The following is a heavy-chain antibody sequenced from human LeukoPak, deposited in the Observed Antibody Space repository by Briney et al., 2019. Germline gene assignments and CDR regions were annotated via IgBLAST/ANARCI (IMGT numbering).Heavy chain of an antibody. V-gene: IGHV3-21*01. D-gene: IGHD6-19*01. CDR2: ISSSRSYI. CDR3: ARVNRLAFDY. CDR1: GFTFSSYS. Sequence: GGSLRLSCAASGFTFSSYSMNWVRQAPGKGLEWVSSISSSRSYIYYADSVKGRFTISRDNAKNSLYLQVNSLRAEDTAVYYCARVNRLAFDYWGQGTLVTVSS. J-gene: IGHJ4*02.